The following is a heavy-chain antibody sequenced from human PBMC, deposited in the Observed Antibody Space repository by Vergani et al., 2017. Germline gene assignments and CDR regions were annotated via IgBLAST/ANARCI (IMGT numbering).Heavy chain of an antibody. CDR1: GFTFSSYS. J-gene: IGHJ5*02. V-gene: IGHV3-21*01. CDR3: ASLPESVYDFWSGYYTGWFDP. CDR2: ISSSSSYI. Sequence: EVQLVESGGGLVKPGGSLRLSCEASGFTFSSYSMNGVRQAPGKGLEWVSSISSSSSYIYYEDSVKGRFTISGDNAKNSLYLQMNSLRAEDTAVYYCASLPESVYDFWSGYYTGWFDPWGQGTLVTVSS. D-gene: IGHD3-3*01.